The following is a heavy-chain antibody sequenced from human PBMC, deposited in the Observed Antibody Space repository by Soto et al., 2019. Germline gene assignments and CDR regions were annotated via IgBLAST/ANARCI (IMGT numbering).Heavy chain of an antibody. D-gene: IGHD6-19*01. Sequence: ASVKVSCKASGGTFSSYAISWVRQAPGQGLEWMGGIIPIFGTANYAQKFQGRVTITADESTSTAYMELSSLRSEDTAVYYCARDLSSIGLEMKFDPWGQGTLVTVSS. CDR1: GGTFSSYA. CDR2: IIPIFGTA. J-gene: IGHJ5*02. V-gene: IGHV1-69*13. CDR3: ARDLSSIGLEMKFDP.